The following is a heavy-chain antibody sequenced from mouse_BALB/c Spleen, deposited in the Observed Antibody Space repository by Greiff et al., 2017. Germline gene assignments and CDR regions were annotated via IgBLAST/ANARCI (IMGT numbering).Heavy chain of an antibody. CDR1: GFTFSSYA. V-gene: IGHV5-9-4*01. J-gene: IGHJ2*01. CDR3: ARNYYGSSYGVDY. D-gene: IGHD1-1*01. CDR2: ISSGGSYT. Sequence: EVQLVESGGGLVKPGGSLKLSCAASGFTFSSYAMSWVRQSPEKRLEWVAEISSGGSYTYYPDTVTGRFTISRDNAKNTLYLEMSSLRSEDTAMYYCARNYYGSSYGVDYWGQGTTLTVAS.